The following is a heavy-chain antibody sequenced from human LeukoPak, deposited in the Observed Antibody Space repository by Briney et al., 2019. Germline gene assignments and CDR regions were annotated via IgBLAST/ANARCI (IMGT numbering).Heavy chain of an antibody. Sequence: SETLSLTCAVYNGSFSSYYWSWIRQPPGKGLEWIGYIYYSGSTNYNPSLKSRVTISVDTSKNQFSLKLSSVTAADTAVYYCARDLTGLDYWGQGTLVTVSS. CDR3: ARDLTGLDY. J-gene: IGHJ4*02. CDR2: IYYSGST. D-gene: IGHD3-9*01. CDR1: NGSFSSYY. V-gene: IGHV4-59*01.